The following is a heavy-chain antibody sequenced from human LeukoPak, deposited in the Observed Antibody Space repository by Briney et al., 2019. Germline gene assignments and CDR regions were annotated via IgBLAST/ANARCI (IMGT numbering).Heavy chain of an antibody. J-gene: IGHJ2*01. CDR2: INHSGST. CDR3: ARKLWYFDL. V-gene: IGHV4-34*01. Sequence: PSETLSLTCAVYGGSFSGYYWSWIRQPPGKGLEWIGEINHSGSTNYNPSLKSRVTISVDTSKNQFSLKLSSVTAADTAVYYCARKLWYFDLWGRGTLVTVSS. CDR1: GGSFSGYY.